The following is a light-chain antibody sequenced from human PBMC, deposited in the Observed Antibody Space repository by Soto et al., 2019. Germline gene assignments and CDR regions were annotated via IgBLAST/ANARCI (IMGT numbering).Light chain of an antibody. CDR1: QSISSRY. CDR3: QQYAASPPRT. V-gene: IGKV3-20*01. CDR2: GAS. J-gene: IGKJ1*01. Sequence: EIVLTQSPGTLSLSPGERATLSCRASQSISSRYLAWYQQKPGQAPRLLIYGASSRATGIPDRFSGSGSGTDFTLTISRLEPEDFAVYYCQQYAASPPRTFGQGTKVEIK.